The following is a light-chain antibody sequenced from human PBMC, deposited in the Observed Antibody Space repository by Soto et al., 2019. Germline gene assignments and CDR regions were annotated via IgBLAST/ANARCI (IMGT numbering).Light chain of an antibody. Sequence: EIVMTQSPDILSVSPGERATLSCRASQSVFSSLAWYQQKPGQAPRLLIYGAATRATGIPARFSGSGSGTEFTLTISSLQSEDFAVYYCQQYHNWPAFGQGTKVDIK. CDR1: QSVFSS. V-gene: IGKV3-15*01. J-gene: IGKJ1*01. CDR2: GAA. CDR3: QQYHNWPA.